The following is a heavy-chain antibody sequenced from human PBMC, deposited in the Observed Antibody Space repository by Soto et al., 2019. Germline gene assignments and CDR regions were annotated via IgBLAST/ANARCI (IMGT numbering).Heavy chain of an antibody. J-gene: IGHJ6*02. Sequence: SETLSLTCTVPGGSISSYYWSWIRQPAGKGLEWIGRIYTSGSTNYNPSLKSRVTMSVDTSKNQFSLKLSSVTAADTAVYYCARENIVVVPAAMALYYYYGMDVWGQGTTVTVSS. D-gene: IGHD2-2*01. CDR1: GGSISSYY. CDR3: ARENIVVVPAAMALYYYYGMDV. CDR2: IYTSGST. V-gene: IGHV4-4*07.